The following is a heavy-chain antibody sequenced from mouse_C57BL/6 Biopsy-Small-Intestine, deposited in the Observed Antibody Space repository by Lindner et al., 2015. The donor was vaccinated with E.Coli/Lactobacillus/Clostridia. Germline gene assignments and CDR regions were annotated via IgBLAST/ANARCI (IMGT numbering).Heavy chain of an antibody. CDR1: GFTFSDFG. CDR2: ISSGSSTI. D-gene: IGHD1-1*01. V-gene: IGHV5-17*01. CDR3: ARDYAGSDY. Sequence: VQLQESGGDLVKPGGSLKLSCAASGFTFSDFGMHWVRQAPEKGLERVAYISSGSSTIYYADTVKGRFTISRDNAKNTLFLQMTSLRSEDTAMYYCARDYAGSDYWGQGTTLTVSS. J-gene: IGHJ2*01.